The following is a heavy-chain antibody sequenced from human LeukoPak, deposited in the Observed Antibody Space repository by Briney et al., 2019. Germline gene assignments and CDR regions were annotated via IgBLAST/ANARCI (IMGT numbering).Heavy chain of an antibody. J-gene: IGHJ4*02. CDR1: GFTFSSYE. D-gene: IGHD6-6*01. V-gene: IGHV3-48*03. CDR2: ISSSGSTI. CDR3: ARDGSGRSSAQRLDY. Sequence: PGGSLRLSCAASGFTFSSYEMNWVRQAPGKGLEWLSYISSSGSTIHYADSVKGRFTISRDNAKNSLYLQMNSLTAEDTAVYYCARDGSGRSSAQRLDYWGQGTLVTVSP.